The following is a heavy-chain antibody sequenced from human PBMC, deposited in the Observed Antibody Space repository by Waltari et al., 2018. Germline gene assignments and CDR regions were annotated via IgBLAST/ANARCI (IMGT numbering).Heavy chain of an antibody. D-gene: IGHD3-16*01. CDR3: ASGHSYISNSRHYGPFDL. Sequence: QVHLLHSGPEVRKPGSSVKVSCQASGGQFNNHVFNWVRQAPGQGLEWMGRIIPILGQTTYSQRFQGRVTMTADKSTKTTYMGLASLRSEDTALYYCASGHSYISNSRHYGPFDLWGQGTLITVSS. CDR2: IIPILGQT. J-gene: IGHJ5*02. V-gene: IGHV1-69*04. CDR1: GGQFNNHV.